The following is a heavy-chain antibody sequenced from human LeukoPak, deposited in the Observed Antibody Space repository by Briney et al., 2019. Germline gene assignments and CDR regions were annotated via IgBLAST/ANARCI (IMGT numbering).Heavy chain of an antibody. D-gene: IGHD3-9*01. V-gene: IGHV4-34*01. J-gene: IGHJ4*02. CDR2: INHSGST. Sequence: PSETLSLTCAVYGGSFSGYYWSWIRQPPGKGLEWIGEINHSGSTNYNPSLKSRVTLSLDTSKHQFSLKLSSVTAADTAVYYCAISTGYYRKVFDYWGQGTLVTVSS. CDR1: GGSFSGYY. CDR3: AISTGYYRKVFDY.